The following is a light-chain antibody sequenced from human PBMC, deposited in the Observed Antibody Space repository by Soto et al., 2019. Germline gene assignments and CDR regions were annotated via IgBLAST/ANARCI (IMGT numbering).Light chain of an antibody. V-gene: IGKV3-15*01. J-gene: IGKJ5*01. Sequence: EIVMAQSPATLSLSPLERGTLCCRASQSVSSNLAWYQQKPGQAPSLLIYGASTRATGIPARFSGSGSGTEFTLTISSLQSEDFAVYFCQQYNNWPFTFGQGTRLEIK. CDR3: QQYNNWPFT. CDR2: GAS. CDR1: QSVSSN.